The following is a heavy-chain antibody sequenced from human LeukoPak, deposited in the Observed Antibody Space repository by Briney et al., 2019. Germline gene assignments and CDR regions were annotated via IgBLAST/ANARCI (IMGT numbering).Heavy chain of an antibody. V-gene: IGHV3-23*01. Sequence: PGGSLRLSRAASGFTFSSYAMSWVRQAPGKGLEWVSAISGSGGSTYYADSVKGRFTISRDNSKNTLYLQMNSLRAEDTAVYYCASGAYSSGCRVSCYWGQGTLVTVSS. CDR1: GFTFSSYA. D-gene: IGHD6-19*01. CDR2: ISGSGGST. CDR3: ASGAYSSGCRVSCY. J-gene: IGHJ4*02.